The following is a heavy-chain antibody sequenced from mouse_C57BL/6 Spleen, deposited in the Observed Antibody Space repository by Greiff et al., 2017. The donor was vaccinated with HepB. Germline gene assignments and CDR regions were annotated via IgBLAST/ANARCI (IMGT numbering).Heavy chain of an antibody. CDR2: INPGSGGT. Sequence: QVQLKQSGAELVRPGTSVKVSCKASGYAFTNYLIEWVKQRPGQGLEWIGVINPGSGGTNYNEKFKGKATLTADKSSSTAYMQLSSLTSEDSAVYFCARGELGLGRFDYWGQGTTLTVSS. CDR1: GYAFTNYL. D-gene: IGHD4-1*01. J-gene: IGHJ2*01. CDR3: ARGELGLGRFDY. V-gene: IGHV1-54*01.